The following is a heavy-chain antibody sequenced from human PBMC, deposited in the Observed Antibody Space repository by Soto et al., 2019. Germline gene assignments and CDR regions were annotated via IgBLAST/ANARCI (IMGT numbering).Heavy chain of an antibody. V-gene: IGHV4-59*01. CDR2: IYYSGST. CDR1: GGSISTYY. D-gene: IGHD6-19*01. J-gene: IGHJ6*02. Sequence: SETLSLTCTVSGGSISTYYWSWIRQPPGKGLEWIGYIYYSGSTSYNPSLKSRVTISVDTSKNQFSLKLRSGTAADTAVYYCASDRSSGWDQGYGMDVWGQGTTGTVSS. CDR3: ASDRSSGWDQGYGMDV.